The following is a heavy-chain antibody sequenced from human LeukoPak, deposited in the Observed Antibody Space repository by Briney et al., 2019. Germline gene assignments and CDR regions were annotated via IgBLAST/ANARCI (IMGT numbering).Heavy chain of an antibody. J-gene: IGHJ4*02. V-gene: IGHV4-34*01. CDR3: ARGDDYGDYL. Sequence: SETLSLTCAVYGGSFSGYYWSWIRQPPGKGLEWIGEINHSGSTNYNPSLKSRVTISVDTSKNQFSLKLSSVTAADTAVYYCARGDDYGDYLWGQGTLVTVSS. D-gene: IGHD4-17*01. CDR1: GGSFSGYY. CDR2: INHSGST.